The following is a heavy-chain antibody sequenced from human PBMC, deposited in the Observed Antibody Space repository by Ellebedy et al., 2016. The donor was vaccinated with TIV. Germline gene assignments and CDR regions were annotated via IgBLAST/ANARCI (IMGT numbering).Heavy chain of an antibody. J-gene: IGHJ4*02. CDR3: ASGFDNSGCLDF. D-gene: IGHD3-22*01. V-gene: IGHV1-46*04. CDR2: INPSGGST. CDR1: EYTFTTYY. Sequence: ASVKVSCKASEYTFTTYYMHWVRQAPGQGLEWMGIINPSGGSTRYAQKLQGRVTMTRNTSTTTVYMDLSSLRSDDTAVYYCASGFDNSGCLDFWGQGTLVTVSS.